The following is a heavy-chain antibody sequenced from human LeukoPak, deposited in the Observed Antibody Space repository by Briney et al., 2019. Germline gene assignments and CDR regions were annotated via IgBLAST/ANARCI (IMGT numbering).Heavy chain of an antibody. J-gene: IGHJ4*02. CDR2: LHHSGST. CDR3: ARVGGNDSTGHYSVDY. V-gene: IGHV4-38-2*01. Sequence: SETLSLTCAVSGYSLTSVYWWGWIRQTPGRGLEWIGSLHHSGSTSYNPSLKSRVTISVDTSKNQFSLRLSSVTAADTAVYYCARVGGNDSTGHYSVDYWGQGTLVTVSS. CDR1: GYSLTSVYW. D-gene: IGHD3-22*01.